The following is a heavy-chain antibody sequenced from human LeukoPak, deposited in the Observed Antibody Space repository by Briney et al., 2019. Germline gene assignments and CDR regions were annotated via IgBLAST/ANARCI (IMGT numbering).Heavy chain of an antibody. CDR1: GFTFSSYG. J-gene: IGHJ6*02. CDR2: ISYDGSNK. CDR3: AKGPDYGGNSPNYYYGMDV. V-gene: IGHV3-30*18. D-gene: IGHD4-23*01. Sequence: AGGSLRLSCAASGFTFSSYGMHWVRQAPGKGLEWVAVISYDGSNKYYADSVKGRFTISRDNSKNTLYLQMNSLRAEDTAVYYCAKGPDYGGNSPNYYYGMDVWGQGTTVTVSS.